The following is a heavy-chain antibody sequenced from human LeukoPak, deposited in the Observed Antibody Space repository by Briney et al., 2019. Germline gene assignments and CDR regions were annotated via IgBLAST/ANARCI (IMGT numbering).Heavy chain of an antibody. CDR3: AKARQLVPYNWFDP. CDR1: GFTFSSYA. D-gene: IGHD6-13*01. J-gene: IGHJ5*02. Sequence: TGGSLRLSCAAPGFTFSSYAMSWVRQAPGKGLEWVSAISGSGGSTYYADSVKGRFTISRDNSKNTLYLQMNSLRAEDTAVYYCAKARQLVPYNWFDPWGQGTLVIVSS. CDR2: ISGSGGST. V-gene: IGHV3-23*01.